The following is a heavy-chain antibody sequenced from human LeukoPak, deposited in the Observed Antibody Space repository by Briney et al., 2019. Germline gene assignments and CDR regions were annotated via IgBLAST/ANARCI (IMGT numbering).Heavy chain of an antibody. D-gene: IGHD5-12*01. CDR2: INPSGGST. CDR1: GYTFTSYY. J-gene: IGHJ6*03. CDR3: ARCSSYENPPHYYYYYMDV. Sequence: ASVKVSCKASGYTFTSYYMHWVRQAPGQGLEWMGIINPSGGSTSYAQKFKGRVTMTRDMSTSTVYMELSSLRSEDTAVYYCARCSSYENPPHYYYYYMDVWGKGTTVTISS. V-gene: IGHV1-46*01.